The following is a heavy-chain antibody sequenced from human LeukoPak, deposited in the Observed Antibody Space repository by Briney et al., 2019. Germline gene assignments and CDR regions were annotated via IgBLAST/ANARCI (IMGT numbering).Heavy chain of an antibody. CDR1: GFTFSPYN. J-gene: IGHJ4*02. CDR3: AREGIAAGIGYFDY. D-gene: IGHD6-13*01. Sequence: GGSLRLSCAASGFTFSPYNLNWVRQAPGKGLEWVSSISSSGSYIDYADSVKGRFTISRDNAKNSLYLQMNSLRAEDTAVYYCAREGIAAGIGYFDYWGQGTLVTVSS. V-gene: IGHV3-21*01. CDR2: ISSSGSYI.